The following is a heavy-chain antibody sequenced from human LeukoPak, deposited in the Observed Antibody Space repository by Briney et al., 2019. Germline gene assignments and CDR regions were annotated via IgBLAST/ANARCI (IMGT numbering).Heavy chain of an antibody. Sequence: QPGGSLRLSCAASGFTFSSYSMNWVRQAPGKGLEWVSYISSSSSTIYYADSVKGRFTISRDNAKNSLYLQMNSLRAEDTAVYYCAREGSTSHYGMDVWGQGTTVTVSS. J-gene: IGHJ6*02. V-gene: IGHV3-48*04. D-gene: IGHD2-2*01. CDR3: AREGSTSHYGMDV. CDR1: GFTFSSYS. CDR2: ISSSSSTI.